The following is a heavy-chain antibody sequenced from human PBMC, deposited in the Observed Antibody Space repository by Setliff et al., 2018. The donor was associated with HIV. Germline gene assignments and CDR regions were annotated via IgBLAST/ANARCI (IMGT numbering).Heavy chain of an antibody. CDR1: GFVFNNYV. CDR3: ARAFGYHDFWSGYSGDEFDI. D-gene: IGHD3-3*01. V-gene: IGHV3-30*04. Sequence: LRLSCAASGFVFNNYVFTWVRQAPGKGLEWVAVISIDGSDRYYSDSVKGRFTISRDGSKKTLYLQMNRLRSEDTAVYYCARAFGYHDFWSGYSGDEFDIWGQGTLVTVSS. J-gene: IGHJ3*02. CDR2: ISIDGSDR.